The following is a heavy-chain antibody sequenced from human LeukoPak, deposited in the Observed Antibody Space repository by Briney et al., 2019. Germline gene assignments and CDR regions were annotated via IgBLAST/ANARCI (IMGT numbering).Heavy chain of an antibody. J-gene: IGHJ6*04. CDR2: IIPIFGTA. V-gene: IGHV1-69*13. D-gene: IGHD2-8*02. CDR1: GGTFSSYA. Sequence: SVKVSCKASGGTFSSYAISWVRQAPGQGLEWMGGIIPIFGTANYAQKFQGRVTITADESTSTAYMELSSLRSEDTAVYYCAGGLRAVYNYYGMDVWGKGTTVTVSS. CDR3: AGGLRAVYNYYGMDV.